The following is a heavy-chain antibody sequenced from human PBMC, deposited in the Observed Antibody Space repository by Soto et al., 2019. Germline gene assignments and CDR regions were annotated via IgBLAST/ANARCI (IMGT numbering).Heavy chain of an antibody. D-gene: IGHD2-2*01. CDR1: GFTFSDYS. CDR3: ARDYDYDYYGMDV. CDR2: ISSSGCNI. Sequence: PGGSLRTSCAGSGFTFSDYSLSWTRQGPGKGLEGVSYISSSGCNIYYADSLKGRFTISRDNAKNSLYLPMNSLRAEDTAVYYCARDYDYDYYGMDVWGQGTTVTVSS. J-gene: IGHJ6*02. V-gene: IGHV3-11*01.